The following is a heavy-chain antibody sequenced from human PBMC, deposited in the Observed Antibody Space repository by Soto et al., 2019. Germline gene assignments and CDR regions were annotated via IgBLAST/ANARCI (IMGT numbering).Heavy chain of an antibody. V-gene: IGHV3-11*06. CDR3: ARIPLPNYYDSSGYWRYFDC. Sequence: PGGSLRLSCAASGFTFSDYYMSWIRQAPRKGLEWVSYISSSSSYTNYADSVKGRFTISRDNAKNSLYLQMNSLRAEDTAVHYCARIPLPNYYDSSGYWRYFDCWGQGTLVTVSS. CDR2: ISSSSSYT. CDR1: GFTFSDYY. J-gene: IGHJ4*02. D-gene: IGHD3-22*01.